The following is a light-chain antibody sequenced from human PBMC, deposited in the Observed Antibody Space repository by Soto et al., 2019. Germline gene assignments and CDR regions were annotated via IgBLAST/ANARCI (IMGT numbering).Light chain of an antibody. J-gene: IGLJ1*01. V-gene: IGLV1-44*01. CDR1: XXXXGTNT. CDR2: NNN. Sequence: QSALTQPPSASGTXXQXVTISXXXSXXXXGTNTVNWYLQLPGTAPKLLIYNNNQRPSGVPERFSGSKSGTSASLAISGPQSEDEANYYCAAWDDSLNGFFLFGSGTKVTVL. CDR3: AAWDDSLNGFFL.